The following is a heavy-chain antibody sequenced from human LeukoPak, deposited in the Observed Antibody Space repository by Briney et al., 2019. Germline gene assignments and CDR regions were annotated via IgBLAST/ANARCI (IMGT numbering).Heavy chain of an antibody. CDR1: GYTFTGYY. V-gene: IGHV1-2*02. J-gene: IGHJ4*02. CDR2: INPNSGGT. Sequence: ASVKVSCKASGYTFTGYYMHWVRQAPGQGLEWMGWINPNSGGTNYAQKFQGRVTITRNTSISTAYMELSSLRSEDTAFYHCARVKGEGAHFDYWGQGTLVTVSS. CDR3: ARVKGEGAHFDY. D-gene: IGHD1-26*01.